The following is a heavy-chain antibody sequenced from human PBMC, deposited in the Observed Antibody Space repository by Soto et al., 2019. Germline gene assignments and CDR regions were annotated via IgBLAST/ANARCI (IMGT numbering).Heavy chain of an antibody. J-gene: IGHJ3*02. CDR2: IYYSGST. V-gene: IGHV4-59*01. Sequence: SETLSLTCTVSGGSISSYYWSWIRQPPGKGLEWIGYIYYSGSTNYNPSLKSRVTISVDTSKNQFSLKLSSVTAADTAVYYCGCAGPRGGYSYVAFDIWGQGTTVTVSS. CDR1: GGSISSYY. D-gene: IGHD3-22*01. CDR3: GCAGPRGGYSYVAFDI.